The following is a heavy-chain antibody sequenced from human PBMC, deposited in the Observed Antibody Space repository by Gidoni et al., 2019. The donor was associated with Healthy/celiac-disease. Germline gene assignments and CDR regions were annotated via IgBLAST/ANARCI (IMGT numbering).Heavy chain of an antibody. V-gene: IGHV1-69*01. D-gene: IGHD3-10*01. J-gene: IGHJ6*03. Sequence: QVQLVQSGAEVKKPGSSVKVSCKASGGTFSSYAISWVRQAPGQGLEWMGGIIPIFGTANYAQKFQGRVTITADESTSTAYMELSSLRSEDTAVYYCARGEKTPAPITMVRGVILYYYYYMDVWGKGTTVTVSS. CDR2: IIPIFGTA. CDR3: ARGEKTPAPITMVRGVILYYYYYMDV. CDR1: GGTFSSYA.